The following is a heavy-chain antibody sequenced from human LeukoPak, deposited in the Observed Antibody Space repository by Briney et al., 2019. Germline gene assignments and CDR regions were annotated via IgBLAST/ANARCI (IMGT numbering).Heavy chain of an antibody. CDR2: ISWNSGSI. J-gene: IGHJ3*02. V-gene: IGHV3-9*01. D-gene: IGHD3-9*01. CDR3: AKDMFYDILTGPHSRHAFDI. Sequence: PGGSLRLSCAASGFTFDDYAMHWVRQAPGKGLEWVSGISWNSGSIGYADSVKGRFTISRDNAKNSLYLQMNSLRAEDTALYYCAKDMFYDILTGPHSRHAFDIWGQGTMVTVSS. CDR1: GFTFDDYA.